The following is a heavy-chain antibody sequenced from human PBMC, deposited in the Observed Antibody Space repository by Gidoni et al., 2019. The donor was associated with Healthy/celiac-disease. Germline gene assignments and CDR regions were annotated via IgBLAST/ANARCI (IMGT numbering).Heavy chain of an antibody. CDR1: GYTCTSYD. D-gene: IGHD3-10*01. CDR2: MNPNSCNT. V-gene: IGHV1-8*01. J-gene: IGHJ4*02. CDR3: ARYVNYYGSGSYYSG. Sequence: QVQLVQSGAEVKKPGAAVKVSCKATGYTCTSYDINWLRQAPGQGLEWMGWMNPNSCNTGYAQKFQGRVTMTRNTSISTAYMELSSLRSEDTAVYYCARYVNYYGSGSYYSGWGQGTLVTVSS.